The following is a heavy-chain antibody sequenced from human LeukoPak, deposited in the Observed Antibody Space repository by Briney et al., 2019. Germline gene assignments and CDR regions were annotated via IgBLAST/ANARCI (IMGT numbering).Heavy chain of an antibody. V-gene: IGHV3-30*04. CDR3: AREGYSSGSLGDLDH. J-gene: IGHJ5*02. D-gene: IGHD6-19*01. CDR1: GFTLSDFA. CDR2: ISGAGSVT. Sequence: PGRSVRLSCVASGFTLSDFAIQWVRQAPGKGLDWVAVISGAGSVTHYADSVRGRFTISRDNSRDTVFLQMNSLRPEDTGVYYCAREGYSSGSLGDLDHWGQGTRVTVSS.